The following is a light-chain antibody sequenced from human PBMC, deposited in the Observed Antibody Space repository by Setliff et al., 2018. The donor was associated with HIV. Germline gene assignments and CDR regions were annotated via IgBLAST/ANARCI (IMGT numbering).Light chain of an antibody. CDR1: SGSVSTTNY. V-gene: IGLV8-61*01. CDR2: ATN. J-gene: IGLJ2*01. CDR3: VLFLDGGIGL. Sequence: QTVVTQEPSFSVSPGGTVTLTCGMTSGSVSTTNYPGWFQQTPGQAPRTLIYATNVRSFGVPDRFSGSILGNKAALTITGAQTDDESDYYCVLFLDGGIGLFGGGTQRTV.